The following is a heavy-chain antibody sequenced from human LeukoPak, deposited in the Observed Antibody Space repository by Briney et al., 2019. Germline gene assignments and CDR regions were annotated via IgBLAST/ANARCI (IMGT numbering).Heavy chain of an antibody. CDR3: AKDGELYSSGWYLNY. J-gene: IGHJ4*02. Sequence: GGSLRLSCAASGFTFSSYGMHWVRQAPGEGLEWVAFIPYDGSNKYYADSLKGRFSISGDNSKNTLYLQMNSLRAEDTAVYYCAKDGELYSSGWYLNYWGQGTLVTVSS. CDR2: IPYDGSNK. V-gene: IGHV3-30*02. CDR1: GFTFSSYG. D-gene: IGHD6-19*01.